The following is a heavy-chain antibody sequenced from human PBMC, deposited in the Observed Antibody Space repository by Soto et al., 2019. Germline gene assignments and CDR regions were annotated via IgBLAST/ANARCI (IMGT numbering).Heavy chain of an antibody. CDR2: IKPDGSEK. Sequence: GGSLRLSCAASGFAFSNSWMTWVRQAPGKGLDWVANIKPDGSEKHYVDSVKGRYIISRDNAQNLLYLQMNSLRVDDTAVYYCTPYPFGNWGPGT. D-gene: IGHD3-10*01. J-gene: IGHJ4*02. V-gene: IGHV3-7*01. CDR3: TPYPFGN. CDR1: GFAFSNSW.